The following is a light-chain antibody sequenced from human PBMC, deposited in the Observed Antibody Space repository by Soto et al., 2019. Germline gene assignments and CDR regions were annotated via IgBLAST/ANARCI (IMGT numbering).Light chain of an antibody. V-gene: IGKV1-39*01. CDR3: QQTYSSLWT. J-gene: IGKJ1*01. Sequence: DIQMTQSPSSLSASVGDRVTITCRAGQSITNLLNWYQHKPGQAPKLLIYGTSSLLTGVPSRFSGSGSGTDFTLTISGLQLEDFATYYCQQTYSSLWTFGQGTTVENK. CDR1: QSITNL. CDR2: GTS.